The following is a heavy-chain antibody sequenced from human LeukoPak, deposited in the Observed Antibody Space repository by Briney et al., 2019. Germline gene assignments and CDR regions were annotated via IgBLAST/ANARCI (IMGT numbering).Heavy chain of an antibody. D-gene: IGHD3-22*01. CDR3: ASPLAYYGSSGYSEVDYYGMDV. CDR1: GGTFSSYA. Sequence: GASVKVSCKASGGTFSSYAISWVRQAPGQGLEWMGGIIPIFGTANYAQKFQGRVTITADESTSTAYMELSSLRSEDTAVYYCASPLAYYGSSGYSEVDYYGMDVWGQGTTVTVSS. V-gene: IGHV1-69*13. J-gene: IGHJ6*02. CDR2: IIPIFGTA.